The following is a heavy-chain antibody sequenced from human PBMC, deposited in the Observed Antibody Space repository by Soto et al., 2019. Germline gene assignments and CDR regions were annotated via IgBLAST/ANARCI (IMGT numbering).Heavy chain of an antibody. J-gene: IGHJ4*02. V-gene: IGHV3-9*01. CDR3: AKDRGLVLSFYFDY. Sequence: EVQLMESGGGLVQPGRSLRLSCAASGFTFDDYAMHWARQAPGKGLEWVSGISWNSGSIGYADSVKGRFTISRDNAKNSLYLQMNSLRAEDTALYYCAKDRGLVLSFYFDYWGQGTLVTVSS. CDR1: GFTFDDYA. CDR2: ISWNSGSI. D-gene: IGHD6-19*01.